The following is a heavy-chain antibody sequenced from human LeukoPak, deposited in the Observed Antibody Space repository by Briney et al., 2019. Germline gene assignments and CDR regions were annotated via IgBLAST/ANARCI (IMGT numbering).Heavy chain of an antibody. D-gene: IGHD1-26*01. V-gene: IGHV4-38-2*02. CDR2: IYHSGST. CDR3: ARLRRVGATPFDY. Sequence: PSETLSLTCTVSGYSISSNYYWGWIRQPPGKGLEWIGSIYHSGSTYYNPSPKSRVTISVDTSKNQFSLKLSSVTAADTAVYYCARLRRVGATPFDYWGQGTLVTVSS. CDR1: GYSISSNYY. J-gene: IGHJ4*02.